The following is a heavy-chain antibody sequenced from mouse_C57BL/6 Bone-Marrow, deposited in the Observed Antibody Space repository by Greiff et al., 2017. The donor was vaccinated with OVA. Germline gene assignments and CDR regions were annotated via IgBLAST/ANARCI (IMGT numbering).Heavy chain of an antibody. Sequence: EVQLQHSGAELVRPGASVKLSCTASGFNIKDDYMHWVKQRPEQGLEWIGWIDPENGDTEYASKFQGKATITADTSSNTAYLQLSSLTSEDTAVYYCTGGSGGYWGQGTTLTVSS. CDR1: GFNIKDDY. D-gene: IGHD1-1*01. J-gene: IGHJ2*01. CDR2: IDPENGDT. V-gene: IGHV14-4*01. CDR3: TGGSGGY.